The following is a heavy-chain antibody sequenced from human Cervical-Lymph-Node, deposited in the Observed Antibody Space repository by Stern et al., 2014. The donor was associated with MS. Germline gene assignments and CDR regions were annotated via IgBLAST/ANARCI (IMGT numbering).Heavy chain of an antibody. V-gene: IGHV1-46*02. CDR2: INPSGGST. CDR1: GYTFNRYY. Sequence: VQLVQSGAEVTKPGASVKLSCEASGYTFNRYYIHWVRQAPGQGLEWMGMINPSGGSTNYAQKFQDRVTMTRDTSTSTVYMWLSSLRSDDTATYYCARDAHGDSFDYWGQGSLVTVSS. J-gene: IGHJ4*02. CDR3: ARDAHGDSFDY. D-gene: IGHD4-17*01.